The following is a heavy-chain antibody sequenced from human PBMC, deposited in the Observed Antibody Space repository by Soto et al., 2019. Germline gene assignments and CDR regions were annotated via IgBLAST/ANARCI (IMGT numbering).Heavy chain of an antibody. V-gene: IGHV3-21*01. CDR1: GFAFNNYG. D-gene: IGHD2-2*01. CDR3: AREDSIIIPAVSDF. J-gene: IGHJ4*02. Sequence: GGSLRLSCTVSGFAFNNYGINWVRQAPGKGLEWVSSISKSDYTYYSDSVKGRFTISRDNAKNSVSLQMNTLRVEDTAVYYCAREDSIIIPAVSDFCGQGTLVTV. CDR2: ISKSDYT.